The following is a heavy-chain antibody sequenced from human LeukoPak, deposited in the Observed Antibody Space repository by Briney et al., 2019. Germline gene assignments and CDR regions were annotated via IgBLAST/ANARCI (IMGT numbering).Heavy chain of an antibody. D-gene: IGHD1-26*01. Sequence: GGSLRLSCAASGFTFSDYYMNWTHQAPGKGLEWVSYISSSGTPIYYADSVKGRFTISRDNAKNSLYLQMNSLRAEDTAVYYCASYSGSYYSTDYWGQGTLVTVSS. V-gene: IGHV3-11*04. CDR2: ISSSGTPI. J-gene: IGHJ4*02. CDR3: ASYSGSYYSTDY. CDR1: GFTFSDYY.